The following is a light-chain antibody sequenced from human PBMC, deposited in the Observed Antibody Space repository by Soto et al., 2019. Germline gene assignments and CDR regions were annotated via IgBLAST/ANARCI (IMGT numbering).Light chain of an antibody. CDR2: GAS. CDR3: QQYGSSPFS. J-gene: IGKJ3*01. CDR1: QSVSNNY. Sequence: EIVLTQSPGTLSLSPGERATLSCRASQSVSNNYLAWYQQKPGQAPRLLIYGASSRATGIPDRFSGSGSGTDFTLTIIRLEPEDFAVYYCQQYGSSPFSFGPGTKVDIK. V-gene: IGKV3-20*01.